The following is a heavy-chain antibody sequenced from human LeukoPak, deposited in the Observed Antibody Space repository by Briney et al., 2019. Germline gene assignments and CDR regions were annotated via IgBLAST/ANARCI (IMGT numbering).Heavy chain of an antibody. CDR1: GGSISSYY. J-gene: IGHJ6*03. V-gene: IGHV4-59*01. CDR3: ARAGNGYTSYYYYMDV. CDR2: IYYSGST. D-gene: IGHD5-24*01. Sequence: SETLSLTCTVSGGSISSYYWSWIRQPPGKGLEWIGYIYYSGSTNYNPSLKSRVTISVDTSKNQFSLKLSSVTAADTAVYYCARAGNGYTSYYYYMDVWGKGTTVTVSS.